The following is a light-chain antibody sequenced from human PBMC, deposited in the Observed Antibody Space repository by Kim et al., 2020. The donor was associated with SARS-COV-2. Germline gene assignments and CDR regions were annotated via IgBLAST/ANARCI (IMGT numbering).Light chain of an antibody. CDR3: CSYTDSSSLV. CDR1: SSDVGGYNL. V-gene: IGLV2-23*01. CDR2: EAS. Sequence: QSALTQPASVSGSPGQSITISCTGTSSDVGGYNLVSWYQQEPGKAPKLMIYEASKRPSGVSNRFSGSKSGNTASLTISGLQAEDEADYYCCSYTDSSSLVFGGGTKLTVL. J-gene: IGLJ2*01.